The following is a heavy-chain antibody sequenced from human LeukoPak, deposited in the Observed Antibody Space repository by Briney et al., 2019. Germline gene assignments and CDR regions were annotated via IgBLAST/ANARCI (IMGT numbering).Heavy chain of an antibody. V-gene: IGHV3-48*01. CDR2: ISTTGTTM. Sequence: GGSLRLSCAASGFTFSGYNINWVRQAPGKGLEWISYISTTGTTMYYADSVKGRFAISRDNAKSSLYLQMSSLRADDTAVYYCTKGNSSVWTYYFDYWGQGTLVTVSS. CDR3: TKGNSSVWTYYFDY. CDR1: GFTFSGYN. D-gene: IGHD6-19*01. J-gene: IGHJ4*02.